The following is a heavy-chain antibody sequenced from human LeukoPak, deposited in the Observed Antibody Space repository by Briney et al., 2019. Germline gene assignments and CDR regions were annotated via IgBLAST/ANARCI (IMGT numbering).Heavy chain of an antibody. J-gene: IGHJ4*02. CDR2: ISYDGSNT. Sequence: GRSLRLSCAASGFTFSSNGMHWVRQAPGKGLEWVAVISYDGSNTYYADSVKGRFTISRDNSKNTLYLQMNSLRAEDTAVYYCARDPGSRYYFDYWGQGTLVTVSS. V-gene: IGHV3-30*03. CDR3: ARDPGSRYYFDY. CDR1: GFTFSSNG. D-gene: IGHD1-14*01.